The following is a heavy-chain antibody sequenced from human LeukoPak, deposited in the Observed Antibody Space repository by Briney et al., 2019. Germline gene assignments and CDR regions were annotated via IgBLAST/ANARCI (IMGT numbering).Heavy chain of an antibody. CDR2: ISYDGSNK. V-gene: IGHV3-30*04. D-gene: IGHD6-13*01. J-gene: IGHJ4*02. CDR1: GFTFSSYA. Sequence: GRSLRLSCAASGFTFSSYAMHWVRQAPGKGLEWVAVISYDGSNKYYADSVKGRFTISRDNSKNTLYLQMNSLRAEDTAVYYCARGMSSWPNFDYWGQGTLVTVSS. CDR3: ARGMSSWPNFDY.